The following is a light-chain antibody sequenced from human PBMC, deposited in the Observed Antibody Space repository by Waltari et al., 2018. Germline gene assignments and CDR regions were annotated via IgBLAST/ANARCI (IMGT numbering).Light chain of an antibody. CDR3: SSYTSSRTLI. CDR2: DVP. J-gene: IGLJ2*01. CDR1: TSDIGYNKF. V-gene: IGLV2-14*01. Sequence: QSALTQPASVSGSPGQSIAISCTGTTSDIGYNKFVSWYQQNPGKAPKLSIYDVPGRPSGVTDRFSGSKSGNTASLTISGLQAEDEADYYCSSYTSSRTLIFGGGTKVTV.